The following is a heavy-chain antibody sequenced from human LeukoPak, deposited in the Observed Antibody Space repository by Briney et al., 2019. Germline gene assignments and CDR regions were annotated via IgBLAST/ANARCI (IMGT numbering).Heavy chain of an antibody. Sequence: GGSLRLSCAASGFTFSTYWMSWIRQAPGKGLEWVANIKQDGSEKYYVDSVKGRFTISRDNAKNSLYLQMNSLRAEDTAVYYCARGPRYYYDSSGYSYFDYWGQGTLVTVSS. J-gene: IGHJ4*02. CDR3: ARGPRYYYDSSGYSYFDY. V-gene: IGHV3-7*01. CDR1: GFTFSTYW. CDR2: IKQDGSEK. D-gene: IGHD3-22*01.